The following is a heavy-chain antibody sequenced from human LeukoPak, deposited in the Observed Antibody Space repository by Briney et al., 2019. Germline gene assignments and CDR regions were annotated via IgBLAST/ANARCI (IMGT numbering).Heavy chain of an antibody. CDR1: GYTFTSYG. J-gene: IGHJ4*02. D-gene: IGHD6-19*01. V-gene: IGHV1-8*02. Sequence: ASVKVSCKASGYTFTSYGISWVRQAPGQGLEWMGWMNPNSGNTGYAQKFQGRVTMTRNTSISTAYMELSSLRSEDTAMYYCARPGAGMGSDYWGQGTLVTVSS. CDR3: ARPGAGMGSDY. CDR2: MNPNSGNT.